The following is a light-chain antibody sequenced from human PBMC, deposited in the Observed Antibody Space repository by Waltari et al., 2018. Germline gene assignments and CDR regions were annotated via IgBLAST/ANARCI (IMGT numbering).Light chain of an antibody. V-gene: IGKV4-1*01. Sequence: DIVMTQSPDSLAVSLGERATINCKSSQSILFRSTNKNYLACYQQKSGQPPKLLIYWASTRESGVPDRFSGSGSGTDFTLTISRLQAEDVAVYYCQQYYSTPQTFGQGTKVEMK. J-gene: IGKJ1*01. CDR3: QQYYSTPQT. CDR2: WAS. CDR1: QSILFRSTNKNY.